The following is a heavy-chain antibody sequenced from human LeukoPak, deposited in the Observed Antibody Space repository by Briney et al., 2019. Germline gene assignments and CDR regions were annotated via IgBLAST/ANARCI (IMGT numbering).Heavy chain of an antibody. V-gene: IGHV3-15*07. CDR1: GFTFSNAW. CDR3: TRVGYIDEGIDY. CDR2: IKSKTDGGTT. J-gene: IGHJ4*02. Sequence: GGSLRLSCAASGFTFSNAWMNWVRQAPGKGLEWVGRIKSKTDGGTTDYAAPVKGRFTISRDNAKNSLYLQMNSLRAEDTAIYYCTRVGYIDEGIDYWGQGTLVTVSS. D-gene: IGHD5-24*01.